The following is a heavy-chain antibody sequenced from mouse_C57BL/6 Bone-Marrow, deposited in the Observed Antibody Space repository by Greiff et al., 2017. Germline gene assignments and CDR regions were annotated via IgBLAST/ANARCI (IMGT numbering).Heavy chain of an antibody. Sequence: EVKLVESGGGLVKPGGSLKLSCAASGFTFSSYAMSWVRQTPEKRLEWVATISDGGSYTYYPDNVKGRFTISRANAKNNLYLQMSHLKSEDTAMYYCAREGGSRGWFAYWGQGTLVTVSA. CDR3: AREGGSRGWFAY. CDR2: ISDGGSYT. CDR1: GFTFSSYA. J-gene: IGHJ3*01. D-gene: IGHD1-1*01. V-gene: IGHV5-4*01.